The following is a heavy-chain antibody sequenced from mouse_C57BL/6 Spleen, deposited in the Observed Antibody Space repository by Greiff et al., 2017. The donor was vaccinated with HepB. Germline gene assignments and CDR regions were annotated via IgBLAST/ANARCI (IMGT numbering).Heavy chain of an antibody. J-gene: IGHJ1*03. Sequence: DVHLVESGGGLVQPGGSLKLSCAASGFTFSDYYMYWVRQTPEKRLEWVAYISNGGGSTYYPDTVKGRFTISRDNAKNTLYLQMSRLKSEDTAMYYCARQNYYGSSPFDVWGTGTTVTVSS. CDR2: ISNGGGST. CDR1: GFTFSDYY. D-gene: IGHD1-1*01. CDR3: ARQNYYGSSPFDV. V-gene: IGHV5-12*01.